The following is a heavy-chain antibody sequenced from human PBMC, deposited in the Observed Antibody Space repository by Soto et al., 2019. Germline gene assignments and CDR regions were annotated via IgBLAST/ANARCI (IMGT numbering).Heavy chain of an antibody. CDR3: GGAGEPSDY. Sequence: SETLSLSCTVSGGSISSSNYYWGWIRQPPGKGLEWSGSIYYSGSTYYNLSLKSRVTISVDTSKNQFSLKLSSVTAADTAVYYCGGAGEPSDYWGQGTLVTGSS. CDR1: GGSISSSNYY. V-gene: IGHV4-39*01. D-gene: IGHD3-10*01. J-gene: IGHJ4*02. CDR2: IYYSGST.